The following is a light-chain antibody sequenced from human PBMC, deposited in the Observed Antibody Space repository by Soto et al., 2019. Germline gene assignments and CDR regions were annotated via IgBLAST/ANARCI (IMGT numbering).Light chain of an antibody. V-gene: IGKV2-28*01. CDR1: QSLLHSNGYNY. CDR3: MEALQSPLT. J-gene: IGKJ4*01. CDR2: LGS. Sequence: SPLSLPVTPGEPASISCRSSQSLLHSNGYNYLDWYLQKPGQSPQLLIYLGSSRASGVPDRFSGSGSGTDFTLKISRVEAEDVGVYYCMEALQSPLTFGGGTKVDIK.